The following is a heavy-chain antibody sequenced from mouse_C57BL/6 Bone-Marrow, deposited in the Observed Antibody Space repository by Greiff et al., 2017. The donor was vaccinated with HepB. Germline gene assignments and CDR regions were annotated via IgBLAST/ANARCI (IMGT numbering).Heavy chain of an antibody. CDR1: GYTFTSYW. V-gene: IGHV1-64*01. D-gene: IGHD2-3*01. Sequence: QVQLQQPGAELVKPGASVKLSCKASGYTFTSYWMHWVKQRPGQGLEWIGMIHPNSGSTNYNEKFKSKATLTVDKSSSTAYMQLRSLTSEDSAVYYCARGYDGYYDAWFAYWGQGTLVTVSA. CDR3: ARGYDGYYDAWFAY. CDR2: IHPNSGST. J-gene: IGHJ3*01.